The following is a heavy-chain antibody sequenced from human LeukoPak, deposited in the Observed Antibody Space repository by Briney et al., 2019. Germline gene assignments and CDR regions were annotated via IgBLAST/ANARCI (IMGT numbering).Heavy chain of an antibody. D-gene: IGHD3-10*01. CDR3: YIYGSGSYSIADY. V-gene: IGHV3-74*01. CDR2: INSDGSST. Sequence: PEGSLRLSCAASGFAFSGYWMHWVRQAPGKGLVWVSRINSDGSSTSYADSVKGRFTISRDNAKNTLYLQMNSLRAEDTAVYYCYIYGSGSYSIADYWGQGTLVTVSS. J-gene: IGHJ4*02. CDR1: GFAFSGYW.